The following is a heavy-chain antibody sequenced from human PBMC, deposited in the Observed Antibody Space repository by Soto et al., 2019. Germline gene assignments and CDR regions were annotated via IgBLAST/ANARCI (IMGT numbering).Heavy chain of an antibody. CDR1: GFSFSDHH. CDR2: TRNRANSYTT. V-gene: IGHV3-72*01. CDR3: TRLNCFNGSGHYNDF. D-gene: IGHD3-22*01. Sequence: GGSLRLSCAASGFSFSDHHMDWVRQAPGKGLEWVGRTRNRANSYTTYYAASVQGRFTISRADSKNSLYLQMNSLKTEDTADYYCTRLNCFNGSGHYNDFLGQGALETVSS. J-gene: IGHJ4*02.